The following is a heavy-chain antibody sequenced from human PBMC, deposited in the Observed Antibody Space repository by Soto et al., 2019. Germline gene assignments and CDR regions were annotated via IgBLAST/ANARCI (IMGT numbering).Heavy chain of an antibody. CDR3: ARDGQSLAPYALDV. CDR2: IWYDGSNK. J-gene: IGHJ6*02. Sequence: QVQVVESGGGVVQPGRSLRLSCTASRFTFSGHAMHWVRQAPGKGLEWVAQIWYDGSNKYYADSVKGRFTISRDNSKNTLYVQMDSLRVEDTAVYYCARDGQSLAPYALDVWGQGTSVTVSS. V-gene: IGHV3-33*01. D-gene: IGHD6-19*01. CDR1: RFTFSGHA.